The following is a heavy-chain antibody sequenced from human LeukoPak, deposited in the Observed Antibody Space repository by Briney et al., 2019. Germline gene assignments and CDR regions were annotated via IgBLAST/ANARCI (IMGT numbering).Heavy chain of an antibody. J-gene: IGHJ4*02. V-gene: IGHV4-39*07. D-gene: IGHD1-26*01. Sequence: SETLSLTCTVSGGSISSSSYYWGWIRQPPGKGLEWIGSIYYSGSTYYNPSLKSRVTISVDTSKNQFSLKLSSVTAADTAVYYCAREVVGATTGFDYWGQGTLVTVSS. CDR3: AREVVGATTGFDY. CDR2: IYYSGST. CDR1: GGSISSSSYY.